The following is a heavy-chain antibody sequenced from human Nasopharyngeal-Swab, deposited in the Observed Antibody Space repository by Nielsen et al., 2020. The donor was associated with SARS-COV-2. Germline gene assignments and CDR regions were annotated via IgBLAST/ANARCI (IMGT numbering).Heavy chain of an antibody. V-gene: IGHV3-30*18. CDR3: AKVFDSAWATGAFDI. J-gene: IGHJ3*02. CDR2: ISYDGSNK. CDR1: GFTFSSYG. D-gene: IGHD1-26*01. Sequence: GESLKISCAASGFTFSSYGMHWVRQAPGKGLEWVAVISYDGSNKYYADSAKGRFTISRDNSKNTLYLQMNSLRAEDTAVYYCAKVFDSAWATGAFDIWGQGTMVTVSS.